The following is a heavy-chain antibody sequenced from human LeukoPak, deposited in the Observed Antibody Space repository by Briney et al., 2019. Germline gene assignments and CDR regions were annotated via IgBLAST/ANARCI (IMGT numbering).Heavy chain of an antibody. J-gene: IGHJ4*02. Sequence: PGGSLRLSCAASGFTFSDFWMNWVRQAPGKGLDWVANIKQDGSEKYYVDSVKGRFTISRDNARKSVYLQMNSLRAEDTAVYYCAGDRSWVFVRWGQGTLVTVSS. CDR3: AGDRSWVFVR. CDR1: GFTFSDFW. CDR2: IKQDGSEK. D-gene: IGHD7-27*01. V-gene: IGHV3-7*01.